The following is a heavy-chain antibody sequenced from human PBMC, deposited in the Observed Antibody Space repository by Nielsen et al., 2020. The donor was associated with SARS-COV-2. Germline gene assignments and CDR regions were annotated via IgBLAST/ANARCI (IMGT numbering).Heavy chain of an antibody. J-gene: IGHJ4*02. CDR1: GFTFSSYA. Sequence: GESLNISCAASGFTFSSYAMHWVRQAPGKGLEWVAVISYDGSNKYYADSVKGRFTISRDNSKNTLYLQMNSLRAEDTAVYYCASGIAADQIDYWGQGTLVTVSS. D-gene: IGHD6-13*01. CDR3: ASGIAADQIDY. CDR2: ISYDGSNK. V-gene: IGHV3-30*04.